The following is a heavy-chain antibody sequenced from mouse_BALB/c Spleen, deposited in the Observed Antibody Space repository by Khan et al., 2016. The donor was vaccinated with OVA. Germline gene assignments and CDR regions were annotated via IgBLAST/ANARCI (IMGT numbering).Heavy chain of an antibody. CDR2: IGSGGST. J-gene: IGHJ2*01. V-gene: IGHV5-6-5*01. CDR1: GFTFSSYA. Sequence: EVELVESGGGLVKPGGSLKLSCAASGFTFSSYAMSWVRQTPEKRLEWVASIGSGGSTYYPDSVKGRLTISRDNARNILYLQMSSLRSEDTAMYYCARVYGSSGVDYWGQGTTLTVSS. D-gene: IGHD1-1*01. CDR3: ARVYGSSGVDY.